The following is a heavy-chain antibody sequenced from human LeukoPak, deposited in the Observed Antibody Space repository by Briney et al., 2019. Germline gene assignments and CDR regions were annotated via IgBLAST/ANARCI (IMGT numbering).Heavy chain of an antibody. Sequence: SETLSLTCDVSGGPVSEYYWNWLRQPAGKGLEWIGRVSASGRTYYIPSLKSRLTMSIDTSKSQLSLHLTSVTAADTALYYCAGEGLDLWSGYLQDWGRGTLVTVSS. CDR1: GGPVSEYY. CDR3: AGEGLDLWSGYLQD. J-gene: IGHJ4*02. V-gene: IGHV4-4*07. CDR2: VSASGRT. D-gene: IGHD3-3*01.